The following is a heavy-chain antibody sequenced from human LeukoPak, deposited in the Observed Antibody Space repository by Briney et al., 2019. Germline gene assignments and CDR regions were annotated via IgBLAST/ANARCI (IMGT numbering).Heavy chain of an antibody. CDR2: ITGGGENT. CDR1: GFTFGSYA. Sequence: GGSLRLSCAASGFTFGSYAMSWVRQAPGKGLEWVSTITGGGENTYYADSVRGRFTISRDNSKTTLHLQMNGLRPEDTAVYYCAKVLTGSQDYWGQGTLVTVSS. D-gene: IGHD7-27*01. CDR3: AKVLTGSQDY. V-gene: IGHV3-23*01. J-gene: IGHJ4*02.